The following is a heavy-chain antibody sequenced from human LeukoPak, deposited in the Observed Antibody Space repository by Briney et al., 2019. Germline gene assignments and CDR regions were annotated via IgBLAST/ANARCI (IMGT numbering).Heavy chain of an antibody. V-gene: IGHV1-2*02. D-gene: IGHD3-10*01. CDR1: GYTFTSYG. CDR2: INPNSGGT. J-gene: IGHJ4*02. Sequence: ASVKVSCKASGYTFTSYGISWVRQAPGQGLEWMGWINPNSGGTNYAQKFQGRVTMTRDTSISTAYMELSRLRSDDTAVYYCARDIVPPHYYGSGSYGGAPDYWGQGTLVTVSS. CDR3: ARDIVPPHYYGSGSYGGAPDY.